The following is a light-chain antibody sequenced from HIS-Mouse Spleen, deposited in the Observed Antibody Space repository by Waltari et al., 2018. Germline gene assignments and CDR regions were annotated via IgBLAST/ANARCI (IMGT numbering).Light chain of an antibody. V-gene: IGLV2-23*01. Sequence: QSALTQPASVSGSPGQSITISCTGTSSDVGSYNLVSWYQQPPGKAPKLMIYEGSKRPSGVANRFSGSKSDNTASLTISGLQAEDEADYYCCSYAGSSTLVFGGGTKLTVL. CDR3: CSYAGSSTLV. J-gene: IGLJ2*01. CDR2: EGS. CDR1: SSDVGSYNL.